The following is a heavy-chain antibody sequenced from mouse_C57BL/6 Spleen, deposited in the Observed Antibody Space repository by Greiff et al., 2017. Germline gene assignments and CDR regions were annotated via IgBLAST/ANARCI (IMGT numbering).Heavy chain of an antibody. D-gene: IGHD2-3*01. V-gene: IGHV1-9*01. Sequence: QVQLQQSGAELMKPGASVQLSCKATGYTFTGYWIEWVKQRPGHGLEWNGEILPGSGSTHYNEKFKGKATFTADTSSNPADMQLSSLTPENSAIXSCARRAYERFAYWGQGTMVTVSA. J-gene: IGHJ3*01. CDR2: ILPGSGST. CDR1: GYTFTGYW. CDR3: ARRAYERFAY.